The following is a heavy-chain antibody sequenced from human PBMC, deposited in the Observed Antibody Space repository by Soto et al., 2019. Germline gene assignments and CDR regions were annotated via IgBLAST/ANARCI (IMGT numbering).Heavy chain of an antibody. J-gene: IGHJ5*02. V-gene: IGHV4-30-2*01. CDR1: GASISTGGYS. CDR3: ARGDRYSGSFSDYFDP. Sequence: PSETLSLTRIVSGASISTGGYSWSWIRQPPGKGPEWIGYIYESGRTYYKPSLKSRASISMDKSRNQFSVRLTSVTAADTAVYFCARGDRYSGSFSDYFDPWGQGTLVTVSS. D-gene: IGHD1-26*01. CDR2: IYESGRT.